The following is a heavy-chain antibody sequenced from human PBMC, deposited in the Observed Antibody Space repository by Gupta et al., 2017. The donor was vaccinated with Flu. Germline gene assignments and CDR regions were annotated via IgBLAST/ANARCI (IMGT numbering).Heavy chain of an antibody. J-gene: IGHJ4*02. CDR2: AYYKSRWYT. CDR1: GDSVSSNSAA. Sequence: QVQLQQSGPGLVKPSQTLSLTCAISGDSVSSNSAAWHWIRQSPSGGLEWLGRAYYKSRWYTDYAESVRGRTTINPDTTNNQVSLQLNSVTPEDTAVYYCARGTGSSYFDYWGQGILVTVSS. V-gene: IGHV6-1*01. CDR3: ARGTGSSYFDY. D-gene: IGHD3-10*01.